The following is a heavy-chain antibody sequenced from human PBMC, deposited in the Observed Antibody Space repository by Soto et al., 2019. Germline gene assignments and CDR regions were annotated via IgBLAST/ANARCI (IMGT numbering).Heavy chain of an antibody. CDR3: TTDKLRFLEWLFSYGMDV. V-gene: IGHV3-30*03. D-gene: IGHD3-3*01. Sequence: PGGSLRLSCAASEFTFTSYGMHWVHQAPGKGLEWLAVISYDGSTKHYVDSVKGRFTISRDNSQNTLYLQMNSLKTEDTAVYYCTTDKLRFLEWLFSYGMDVWGQGTTVTVSS. CDR2: ISYDGSTK. J-gene: IGHJ6*02. CDR1: EFTFTSYG.